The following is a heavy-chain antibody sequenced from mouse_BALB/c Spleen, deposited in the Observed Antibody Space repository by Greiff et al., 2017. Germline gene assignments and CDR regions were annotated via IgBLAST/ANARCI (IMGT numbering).Heavy chain of an antibody. CDR2: ISSGGST. CDR3: ARDGDYDPWFAY. D-gene: IGHD2-4*01. CDR1: GFTFSSYA. Sequence: EVKLVESGGGLVKPGGSLKLSCAASGFTFSSYAMSWVRQTPEKRLEWVASISSGGSTYYPDSVKGRFTISRDNARNILYLQMSSLRSEDTAMYYCARDGDYDPWFAYWGQGTLVTVSA. V-gene: IGHV5-6-5*01. J-gene: IGHJ3*01.